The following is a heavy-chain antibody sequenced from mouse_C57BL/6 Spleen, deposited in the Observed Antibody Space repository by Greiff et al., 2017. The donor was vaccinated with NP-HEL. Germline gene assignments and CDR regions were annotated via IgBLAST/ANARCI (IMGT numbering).Heavy chain of an antibody. V-gene: IGHV1-15*01. CDR1: GYTFTDYE. J-gene: IGHJ4*01. CDR3: TRREIYDGYPYYYAMDY. D-gene: IGHD2-3*01. CDR2: IDPETGGT. Sequence: VQLQQSGAELVRPGASVTLSCKASGYTFTDYEMHWVKQTPVHGLEWIGAIDPETGGTAYNQKFKGKAILTADKSASTAYMELRSLTSEDSAVYYCTRREIYDGYPYYYAMDYWGQGTSVTVSS.